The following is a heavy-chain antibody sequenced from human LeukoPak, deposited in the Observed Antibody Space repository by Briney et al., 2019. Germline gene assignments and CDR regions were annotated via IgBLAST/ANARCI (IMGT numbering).Heavy chain of an antibody. J-gene: IGHJ3*01. Sequence: GGSLRLSYAFSALSLLVLCAHCVPQGPGKGLEWVSRINKDATVTTYADSVKGRFTVSRDNVKNMVYLDMNGLRGDDTAVYYCTQSGIGRGFYFWGRGATVTVSS. CDR2: INKDATVT. D-gene: IGHD6-13*01. CDR3: TQSGIGRGFYF. V-gene: IGHV3-74*01. CDR1: ALSLLVLC.